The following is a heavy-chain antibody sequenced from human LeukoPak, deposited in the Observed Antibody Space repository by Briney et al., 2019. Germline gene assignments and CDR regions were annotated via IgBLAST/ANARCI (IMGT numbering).Heavy chain of an antibody. CDR3: ARLPPYSSSAYYFDY. D-gene: IGHD6-6*01. J-gene: IGHJ4*02. V-gene: IGHV4-38-2*01. Sequence: KPSETLSLTCAVSGYSISSGYYWGWIRQPPGKGLEWIGNIYHSGNTYYNPSLKSRVTISVDTSKNQFSLKLRSVTAADTAVYYCARLPPYSSSAYYFDYWGQGTLVTVSS. CDR2: IYHSGNT. CDR1: GYSISSGYY.